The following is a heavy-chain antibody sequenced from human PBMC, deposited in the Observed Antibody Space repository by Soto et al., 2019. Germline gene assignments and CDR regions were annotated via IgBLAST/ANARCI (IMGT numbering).Heavy chain of an antibody. D-gene: IGHD1-1*01. V-gene: IGHV3-7*01. J-gene: IGHJ4*02. CDR3: GRDPENAAIDY. Sequence: EVQLVESGGGLVQPGGSLRLSCAASGFTFSTSWMSWVRQAPGKGLEWVSNINPHGGDIYYVDSVRGRFTISRDNAKTALYLEMKSLRAEHTAVYYCGRDPENAAIDYWGQGTLVTFSS. CDR2: INPHGGDI. CDR1: GFTFSTSW.